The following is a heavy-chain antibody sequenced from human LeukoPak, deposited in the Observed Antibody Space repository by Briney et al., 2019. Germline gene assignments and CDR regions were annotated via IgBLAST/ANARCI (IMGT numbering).Heavy chain of an antibody. D-gene: IGHD3-10*01. V-gene: IGHV1-18*01. CDR3: ARDRDTMVRGVIPSDY. CDR2: ISAYNGNT. Sequence: ASVKVSCKASGYTFTSYGISWVRQAPGQGLEWMGWISAYNGNTNYAQKLQGRVTMTTDTSTSTAYMELRSLRSDDTAVYYCARDRDTMVRGVIPSDYWGQGTLVTVSS. J-gene: IGHJ4*02. CDR1: GYTFTSYG.